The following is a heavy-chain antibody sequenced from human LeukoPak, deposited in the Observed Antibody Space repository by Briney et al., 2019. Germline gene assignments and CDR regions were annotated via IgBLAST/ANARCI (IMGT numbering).Heavy chain of an antibody. Sequence: GSLRLSCAASGLTFSTYWMHWVRQAPGKGLVWVSRINSVGSSTNYEDSVKGRFTITRDNAKNTLYLQMNSLRAEDTAVYYCTRAMALSTPFDPWGQGTLVTVSS. D-gene: IGHD4/OR15-4a*01. CDR2: INSVGSST. V-gene: IGHV3-74*01. J-gene: IGHJ5*02. CDR3: TRAMALSTPFDP. CDR1: GLTFSTYW.